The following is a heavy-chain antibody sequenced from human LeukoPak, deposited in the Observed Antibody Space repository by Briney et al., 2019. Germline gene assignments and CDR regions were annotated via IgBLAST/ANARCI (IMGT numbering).Heavy chain of an antibody. J-gene: IGHJ4*02. V-gene: IGHV3-23*01. CDR2: ISGSGGST. Sequence: PGGSLRLSCAASGFSFSNYAMSWVRQAPGKGLEWVSAISGSGGSTFYADSVKGRFTISRDNSKNTLSLQMNSLRAEDTAVYYCAIYRPGGSYRPFDYWGQGTLVTVSS. D-gene: IGHD1-26*01. CDR1: GFSFSNYA. CDR3: AIYRPGGSYRPFDY.